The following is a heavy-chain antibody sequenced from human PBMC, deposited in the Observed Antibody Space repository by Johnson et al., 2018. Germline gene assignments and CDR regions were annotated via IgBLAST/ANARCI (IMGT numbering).Heavy chain of an antibody. CDR1: GFSFSDFS. Sequence: VQLVESGGGLVQPGGSLKLSCAASGFSFSDFSMHWVRQASGKGLEWVGRIRSKADNFATAYAASVKGRFTISRDESKNTAYLQMKSLKTEDTAVYYCTRWVLGSADSSGPFDIWGQGTMVTVSP. D-gene: IGHD3-22*01. CDR3: TRWVLGSADSSGPFDI. CDR2: IRSKADNFAT. J-gene: IGHJ3*02. V-gene: IGHV3-73*01.